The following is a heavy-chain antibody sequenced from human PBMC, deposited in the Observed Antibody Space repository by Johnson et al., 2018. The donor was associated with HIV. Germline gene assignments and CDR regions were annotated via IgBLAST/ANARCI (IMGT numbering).Heavy chain of an antibody. J-gene: IGHJ3*02. Sequence: QVQLVESGGGVVQPGGSLRLSCAASGFTFSSYGMHWVRQAPGKGLEWVAFIRYDGSNKYYADSVKGRFTISRDNYKNTLYLQMNSLRAEDTAVYYCAKVLIVATGERAFDIWGQGTMVTVSS. CDR3: AKVLIVATGERAFDI. CDR2: IRYDGSNK. V-gene: IGHV3-30*02. CDR1: GFTFSSYG. D-gene: IGHD5-12*01.